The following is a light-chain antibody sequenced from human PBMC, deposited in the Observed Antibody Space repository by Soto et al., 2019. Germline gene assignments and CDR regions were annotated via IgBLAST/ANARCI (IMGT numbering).Light chain of an antibody. J-gene: IGKJ1*01. V-gene: IGKV1-5*01. CDR1: QNVNSW. CDR2: DAS. CDR3: QRYNSNSRT. Sequence: DIQMNQSPSTLSASVGDRVTITCRASQNVNSWVAWYQQKPGKAPKFLIYDASNLESGVPSRFSGRGSGTEFTLTISSLQPDDFATYYCQRYNSNSRTFGQGTRV.